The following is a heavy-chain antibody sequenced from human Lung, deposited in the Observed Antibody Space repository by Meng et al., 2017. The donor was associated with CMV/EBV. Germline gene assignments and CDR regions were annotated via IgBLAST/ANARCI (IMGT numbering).Heavy chain of an antibody. D-gene: IGHD3-10*01. V-gene: IGHV3-7*01. CDR1: GFTFSRFW. CDR3: ARVPGRRYYGSGGYNGMDF. J-gene: IGHJ6*02. Sequence: GGSLGLXCTASGFTFSRFWMSWVRQAPGKGLEWVANIKQDGTEKSYVDSVKGRFTISRDNAKNSLYLQMNRLRAEDTAVYYCARVPGRRYYGSGGYNGMDFXGQGXTVTVSS. CDR2: IKQDGTEK.